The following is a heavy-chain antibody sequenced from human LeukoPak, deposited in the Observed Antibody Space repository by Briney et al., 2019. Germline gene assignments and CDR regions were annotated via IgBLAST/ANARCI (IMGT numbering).Heavy chain of an antibody. J-gene: IGHJ5*02. CDR3: ARGAPYAVRLFDP. D-gene: IGHD6-6*01. CDR2: MHHSGRT. V-gene: IGHV4-31*03. CDR1: GASMTSESYF. Sequence: SQTLSLTCNVSGASMTSESYFWSRMRQHPGKGLAWIGYMHHSGRTYYNASLKSRVTISVDTSKSQFSLKLSSVTAADTAVYYCARGAPYAVRLFDPWGQGTLVTVSS.